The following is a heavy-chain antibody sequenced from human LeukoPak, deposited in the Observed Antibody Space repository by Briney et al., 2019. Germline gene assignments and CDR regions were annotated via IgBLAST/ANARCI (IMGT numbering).Heavy chain of an antibody. D-gene: IGHD3-22*01. CDR3: ARGMIATPYYCGMDV. CDR2: ISAYNGNT. Sequence: ASVKVSCKASGYTFTSYGISRVRQAPGQGLEWLGWISAYNGNTNYAQKLQGRVTMTTDTSTSTACMELRSPRSDDTAVYYCARGMIATPYYCGMDVWGQGTTVTVSS. CDR1: GYTFTSYG. J-gene: IGHJ6*02. V-gene: IGHV1-18*01.